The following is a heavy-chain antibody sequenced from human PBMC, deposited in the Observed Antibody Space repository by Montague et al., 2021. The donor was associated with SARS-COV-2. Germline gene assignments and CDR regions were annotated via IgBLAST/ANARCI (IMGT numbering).Heavy chain of an antibody. Sequence: PALVKPTQTLTLTCTFSGFSLSTSGMCVSWIRQPPGKALEWLALIDWDDDKYYSTSLKTRLTISKDTSKNQVVLTMTNMDTVDTATYYCARTYYSGSGSYYTYWFDPWGQGTLVTVSS. V-gene: IGHV2-70*01. CDR2: IDWDDDK. J-gene: IGHJ5*02. CDR1: GFSLSTSGMC. CDR3: ARTYYSGSGSYYTYWFDP. D-gene: IGHD3-10*01.